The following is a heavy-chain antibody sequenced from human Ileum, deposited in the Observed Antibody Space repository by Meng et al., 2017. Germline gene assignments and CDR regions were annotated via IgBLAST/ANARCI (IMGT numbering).Heavy chain of an antibody. J-gene: IGHJ4*02. CDR3: ARRYYYDSSVYYPLDY. V-gene: IGHV3-21*01. CDR1: GFTFSTYS. CDR2: ISSSSDYI. Sequence: GESLKISCAASGFTFSTYSMIWVRQAPGKGLEWVSAISSSSDYIFYADSVKGRFTISRDNAKNSLFLQMNSLRAEDTAVYYCARRYYYDSSVYYPLDYWGQGTRVTGSS. D-gene: IGHD3-22*01.